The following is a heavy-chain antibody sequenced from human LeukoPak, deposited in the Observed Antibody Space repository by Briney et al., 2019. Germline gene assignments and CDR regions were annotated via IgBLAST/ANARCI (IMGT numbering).Heavy chain of an antibody. CDR3: ARSHDHLWGNYPDY. V-gene: IGHV4/OR15-8*01. D-gene: IGHD3-16*02. CDR1: GGSIDSTNW. CDR2: IHHDGRV. Sequence: SETLSLTCDVSGGSIDSTNWWNWVRQPPGKGLEWIGEIHHDGRVNYNPSLKSRVTLSVDKSKNQFSVRLNSVTAADTAMYYCARSHDHLWGNYPDYWGQGTLVTISS. J-gene: IGHJ4*02.